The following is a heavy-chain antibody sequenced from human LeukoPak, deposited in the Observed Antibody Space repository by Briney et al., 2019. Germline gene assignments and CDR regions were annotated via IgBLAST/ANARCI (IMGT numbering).Heavy chain of an antibody. CDR3: AKGLASNWFDP. CDR2: IYSGGST. Sequence: GGSLRLSCAVSGFTVSTYYMTWVRQVPGKGLEWVSVIYSGGSTYYADSVKGRFTISRDNYKNTLYLQMNSLRAEDTAVYYCAKGLASNWFDPWGQGTLVTVSS. J-gene: IGHJ5*02. CDR1: GFTVSTYY. D-gene: IGHD3-9*01. V-gene: IGHV3-66*01.